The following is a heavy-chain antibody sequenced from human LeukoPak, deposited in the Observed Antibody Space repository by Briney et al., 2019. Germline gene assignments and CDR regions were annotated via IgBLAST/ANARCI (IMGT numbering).Heavy chain of an antibody. CDR3: TQYSSDYYYGMDV. V-gene: IGHV3-73*01. CDR1: GFTFSGSA. J-gene: IGHJ6*02. D-gene: IGHD6-25*01. CDR2: IRSKANSYAT. Sequence: GGSLRLSCAASGFTFSGSAMHWVRQASGKGLEWVGRIRSKANSYATAYAASVKGRFTISRDDSKNTAYLQMNSLKTEDTAVYYCTQYSSDYYYGMDVWGQGTTVTVS.